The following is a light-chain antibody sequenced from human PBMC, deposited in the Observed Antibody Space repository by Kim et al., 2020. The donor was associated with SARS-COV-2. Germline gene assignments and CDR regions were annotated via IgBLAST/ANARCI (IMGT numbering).Light chain of an antibody. CDR1: QSMSSW. Sequence: SASVGDRVTIPCRASQSMSSWLAWYQQKPGKAPTLLIYKASSLASGVPSRFSGSGSGTEFTLTISSLQPDDFATYYCQQYNSYRTFGQGPKVDIK. V-gene: IGKV1-5*03. CDR2: KAS. CDR3: QQYNSYRT. J-gene: IGKJ1*01.